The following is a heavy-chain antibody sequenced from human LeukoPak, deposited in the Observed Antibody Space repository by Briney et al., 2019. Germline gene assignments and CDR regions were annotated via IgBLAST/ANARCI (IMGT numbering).Heavy chain of an antibody. D-gene: IGHD5-18*01. CDR3: ARDYQGGYGDKTVDY. Sequence: SETLSLTCTVSGGSISTSNYCWGWIRQPPGKGLEWIGNIFYSGSTYYGPSLKSRLTISLDTSRNQFSLKLNSVTAADTAVYYCARDYQGGYGDKTVDYWGQGTLVTVSS. CDR2: IFYSGST. CDR1: GGSISTSNYC. V-gene: IGHV4-39*07. J-gene: IGHJ4*02.